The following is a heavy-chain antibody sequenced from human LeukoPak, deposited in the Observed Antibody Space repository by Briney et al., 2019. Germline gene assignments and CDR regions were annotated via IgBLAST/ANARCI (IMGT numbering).Heavy chain of an antibody. CDR3: VEDRSIAAPNNAFFDS. D-gene: IGHD6-6*01. V-gene: IGHV3-64D*06. CDR2: ISSNGATT. J-gene: IGHJ4*02. CDR1: GFTFNRFY. Sequence: GGSLRLSCSASGFTFNRFYLHWVRQAPGKGLEFVSHISSNGATTYYADSVKGRFTISRDNSKNTLYLQMSSLRADDTAVYYCVEDRSIAAPNNAFFDSWGQGALVTVSS.